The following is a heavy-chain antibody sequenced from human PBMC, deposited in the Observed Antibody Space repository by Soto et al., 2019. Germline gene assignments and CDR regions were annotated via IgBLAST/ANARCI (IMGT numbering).Heavy chain of an antibody. CDR3: ARERGA. CDR2: INPSGGST. Sequence: QVQLVQSGAEVKEPGASVQVSCKASGYTFTDYRMHWVRQAPGQGLEWMGMINPSGGSTSYAQKFQGRVTMTRDTSTSTVCMKLSRLRSEDTAVYYCARERGAWGQGTLVTVSS. CDR1: GYTFTDYR. V-gene: IGHV1-46*01. J-gene: IGHJ4*02. D-gene: IGHD1-26*01.